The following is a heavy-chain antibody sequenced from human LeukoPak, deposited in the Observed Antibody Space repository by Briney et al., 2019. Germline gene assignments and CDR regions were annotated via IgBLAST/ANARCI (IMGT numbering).Heavy chain of an antibody. CDR3: ACRDLTSTWSFP. CDR2: IYPGDSRI. Sequence: ESLKISCKGSGYSFTSYWIDWVRQMPGKGMEWMGVIYPGDSRIRYNPSFQGQVTISVDKSISTAYLQWVSLKASDTAMYYCACRDLTSTWSFPWGQGTLVTVSS. J-gene: IGHJ5*02. V-gene: IGHV5-51*01. D-gene: IGHD6-13*01. CDR1: GYSFTSYW.